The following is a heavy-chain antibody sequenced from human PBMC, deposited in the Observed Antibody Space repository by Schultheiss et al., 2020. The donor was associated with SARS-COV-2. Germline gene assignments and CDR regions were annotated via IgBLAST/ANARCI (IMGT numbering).Heavy chain of an antibody. D-gene: IGHD2/OR15-2a*01. CDR1: GFTFDEYA. CDR2: ISWNSGSI. V-gene: IGHV3-9*01. Sequence: GGSLRLSCSASGFTFDEYAMHWVRQVPGKGLEWVSGISWNSGSIGYADSVKGRFTISRDNAKNSVFLQMNSLRDEDTALYYCAKDRKNRLESYYFDYWGQGTLVTVLL. CDR3: AKDRKNRLESYYFDY. J-gene: IGHJ4*02.